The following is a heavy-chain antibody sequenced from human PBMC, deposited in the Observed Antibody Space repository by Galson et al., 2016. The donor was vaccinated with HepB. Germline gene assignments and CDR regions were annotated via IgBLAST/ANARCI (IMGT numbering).Heavy chain of an antibody. CDR3: ARVSSDNWFDP. CDR2: MNPNTGIT. CDR1: GYPFTSSE. V-gene: IGHV1-8*02. Sequence: SVKVSCKASGYPFTSSEINWVRQATGQGLEWMGWMNPNTGITGYAQKFQGRVALTRNTSSSTAYMELSSLRPDDTAVYYCARVSSDNWFDPWGQGTLVTVSS. D-gene: IGHD6-6*01. J-gene: IGHJ5*02.